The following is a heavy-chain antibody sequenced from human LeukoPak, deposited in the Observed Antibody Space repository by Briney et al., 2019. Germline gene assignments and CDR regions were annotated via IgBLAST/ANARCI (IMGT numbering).Heavy chain of an antibody. CDR3: AKAQYYYDSSGYSTGGY. Sequence: GGSLRLSCAASGFTFSSYAMSWVRQAPGKGLEWVSAISGSGGSTYYADSVKGRFTISRDNSKNTLYLQMNSLRAEDTAVYYCAKAQYYYDSSGYSTGGYWGQGTLVTVSS. D-gene: IGHD3-22*01. CDR2: ISGSGGST. V-gene: IGHV3-23*01. J-gene: IGHJ4*02. CDR1: GFTFSSYA.